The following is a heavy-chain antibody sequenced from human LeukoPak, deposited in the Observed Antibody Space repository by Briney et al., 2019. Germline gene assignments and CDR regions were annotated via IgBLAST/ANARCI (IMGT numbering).Heavy chain of an antibody. Sequence: SETLSLTCTVSGYSISSGYYWGWIRQPPGKGLEWIGSIYQTGSTYYNPSLKSRVTISIDTSKNQFSLKLSSVTAADTAVYYCARHPSITMVRGVIIAPYFDYWGQGTLVTVSS. J-gene: IGHJ4*02. D-gene: IGHD3-10*01. CDR2: IYQTGST. CDR3: ARHPSITMVRGVIIAPYFDY. V-gene: IGHV4-38-2*02. CDR1: GYSISSGYY.